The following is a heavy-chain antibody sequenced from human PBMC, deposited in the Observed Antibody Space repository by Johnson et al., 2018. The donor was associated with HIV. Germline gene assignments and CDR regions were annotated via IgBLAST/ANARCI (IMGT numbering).Heavy chain of an antibody. CDR3: TTGFAAFDI. V-gene: IGHV3-15*01. J-gene: IGHJ3*02. Sequence: VQLVESGGGLVQPGRSLRLSCTASGFTFGDYAMSWVRQAPGKGLEWVGRIKSKTDGGTTDYAAPMKGRFTISRDDSKNTLYLQINSLKTEDTAVYYCTTGFAAFDIWGQGTMVTVSS. CDR1: GFTFGDYA. CDR2: IKSKTDGGTT.